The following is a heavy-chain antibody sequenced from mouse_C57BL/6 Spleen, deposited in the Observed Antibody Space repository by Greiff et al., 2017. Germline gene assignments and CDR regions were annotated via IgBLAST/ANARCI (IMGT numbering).Heavy chain of an antibody. J-gene: IGHJ4*01. V-gene: IGHV1-64*01. CDR1: GYTFTSYW. CDR2: IHPNSGST. D-gene: IGHD1-1*01. CDR3: ARGDDAQLLGGVDY. Sequence: QVQLQQSGAELVKPGASVKLSCKASGYTFTSYWMHWVKQRPGQGLEWIGMIHPNSGSTNYNEKFKSKATLTVDKSSSTAYMQLSSLTSEDSAVYYCARGDDAQLLGGVDYWGQGTSVTVSS.